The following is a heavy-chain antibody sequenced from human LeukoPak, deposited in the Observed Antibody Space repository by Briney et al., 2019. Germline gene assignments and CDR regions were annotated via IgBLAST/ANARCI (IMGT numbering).Heavy chain of an antibody. CDR1: GFTISDAW. CDR2: IKRKTDGGTT. CDR3: AQASGYDRY. J-gene: IGHJ4*02. Sequence: PGGSLRLSCAASGFTISDAWMSWVRQAPGKGLEWVGRIKRKTDGGTTDYAAPVRGRFTISRDDSKNTLYLQMHSLKSEDTALYYCAQASGYDRYWGQGTPVTVSS. V-gene: IGHV3-15*01. D-gene: IGHD5-12*01.